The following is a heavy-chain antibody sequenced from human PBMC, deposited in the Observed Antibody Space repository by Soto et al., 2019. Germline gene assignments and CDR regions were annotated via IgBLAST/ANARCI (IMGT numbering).Heavy chain of an antibody. Sequence: QVQLVQSGAEVKKPGASVKVSCKASGYTFTSYGISWVRQAPGQGLEWMGWISAYNGNTNYAQKLQGRVTMTTDTSTSTDYMELRSLRSDDTAVYYCARDPAYYDSSEGYFDYWGQGTLVTVSS. CDR3: ARDPAYYDSSEGYFDY. V-gene: IGHV1-18*01. CDR2: ISAYNGNT. D-gene: IGHD3-22*01. J-gene: IGHJ4*02. CDR1: GYTFTSYG.